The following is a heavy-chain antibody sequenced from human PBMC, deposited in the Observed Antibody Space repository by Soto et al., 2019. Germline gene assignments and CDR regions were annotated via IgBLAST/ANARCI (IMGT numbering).Heavy chain of an antibody. J-gene: IGHJ3*02. Sequence: PGGSLRLSCAASGFTFSSYAMSWVRQAPGKGLEWVSAISGSGGSTYYADSVKGRSTISRDNSKNTLYLQMNSLRAEDTAVYYCANGIVLMVYATDAFDIWGQGTMVTVSS. V-gene: IGHV3-23*01. CDR3: ANGIVLMVYATDAFDI. CDR1: GFTFSSYA. D-gene: IGHD2-8*01. CDR2: ISGSGGST.